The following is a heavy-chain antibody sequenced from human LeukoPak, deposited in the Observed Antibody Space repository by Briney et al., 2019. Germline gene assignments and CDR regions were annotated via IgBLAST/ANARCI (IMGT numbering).Heavy chain of an antibody. Sequence: PGGSLRLSCAASGFTFGSYAISWVRQAPGKGLEWVSAISGSVGSTYYADSLKVRFTISRDNSKNTLYLQRNSLRAEDTAVYYCAKLGISSTIYYMDVWGKGTTVTVSS. CDR1: GFTFGSYA. CDR3: AKLGISSTIYYMDV. V-gene: IGHV3-23*01. D-gene: IGHD2-2*01. J-gene: IGHJ6*03. CDR2: ISGSVGST.